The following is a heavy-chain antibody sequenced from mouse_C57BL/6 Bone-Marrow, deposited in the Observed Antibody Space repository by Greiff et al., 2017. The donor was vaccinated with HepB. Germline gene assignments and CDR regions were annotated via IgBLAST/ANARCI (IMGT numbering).Heavy chain of an antibody. J-gene: IGHJ4*01. CDR1: GYTFTSYW. Sequence: QVQLQQPGAELVKPGASVKLSCKASGYTFTSYWMHWVKQRPGQGLEWIGTIHPNSGSTNYNEKFKSKATLTVDKSSSTAYMQLSSLTSEDSAVYYCPITTVVAPYYAMDYWGQGTSVTVSS. CDR3: PITTVVAPYYAMDY. V-gene: IGHV1-64*01. D-gene: IGHD1-1*01. CDR2: IHPNSGST.